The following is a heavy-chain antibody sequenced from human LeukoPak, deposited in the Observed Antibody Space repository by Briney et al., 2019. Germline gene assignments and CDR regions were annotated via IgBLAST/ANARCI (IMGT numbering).Heavy chain of an antibody. Sequence: PGGSLRLSCAASGFTFSGSAMHWVRQAPGKGLEWVSGISGSGGTTYYADSAKGRFTISRDNSKNTLYLQMNSLRAEDTAVYYCAREIATIFGVAENGMDVWGQGTTVTVSS. V-gene: IGHV3-23*01. CDR1: GFTFSGSA. CDR3: AREIATIFGVAENGMDV. J-gene: IGHJ6*02. D-gene: IGHD3-3*01. CDR2: ISGSGGTT.